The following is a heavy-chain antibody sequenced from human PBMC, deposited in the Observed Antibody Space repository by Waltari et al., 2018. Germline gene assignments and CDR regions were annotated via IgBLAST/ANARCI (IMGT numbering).Heavy chain of an antibody. D-gene: IGHD2-15*01. CDR1: GYTFTSYA. J-gene: IGHJ2*01. V-gene: IGHV1-3*01. Sequence: QVQLVQSGAEVKKPGASVKVSCKASGYTFTSYAMHWVRQAPGQRLEWMGWINAGNGNTKYSQKFQGRVTITRDTSASTAYMELSSLRSEDTAVYYCASTPFTYCSGGSCPIGFDLWGRGTLVTVSS. CDR3: ASTPFTYCSGGSCPIGFDL. CDR2: INAGNGNT.